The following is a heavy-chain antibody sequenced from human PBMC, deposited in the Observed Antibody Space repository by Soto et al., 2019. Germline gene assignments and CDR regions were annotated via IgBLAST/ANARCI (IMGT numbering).Heavy chain of an antibody. CDR1: GDSVSSDSYY. Sequence: QLQLQESGPGLVKPSETLSLTCTVSGDSVSSDSYYWRWIRQPPGKRLEWIGYISHSGSTSYNPSLQSRVSMSIDTSKNQFFLELSSVTAADTAIYYCAREGGVLRLSNWLDPWGQGTLVTVSA. V-gene: IGHV4-61*01. J-gene: IGHJ5*02. CDR3: AREGGVLRLSNWLDP. D-gene: IGHD3-3*01. CDR2: ISHSGST.